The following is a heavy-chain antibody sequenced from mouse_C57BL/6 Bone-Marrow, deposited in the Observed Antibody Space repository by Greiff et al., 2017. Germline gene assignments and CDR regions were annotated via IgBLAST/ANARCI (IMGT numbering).Heavy chain of an antibody. J-gene: IGHJ3*01. V-gene: IGHV6-3*01. CDR3: TGLYDYDGRSSWFAY. CDR1: GFTFSNYW. CDR2: IRLKSDNYAT. D-gene: IGHD2-4*01. Sequence: EVQVVESGGGLVQPGGSMKLSCVASGFTFSNYWMNWVRQSPEKGLEWVAQIRLKSDNYATHYAESVKGRFTISRDDSKSSVYLQMNNLRAEDTGIYYCTGLYDYDGRSSWFAYWGQGTLVTVSA.